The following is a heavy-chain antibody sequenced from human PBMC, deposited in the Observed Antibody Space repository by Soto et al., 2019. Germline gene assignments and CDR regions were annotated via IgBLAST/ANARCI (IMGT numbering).Heavy chain of an antibody. CDR2: IYYSGST. D-gene: IGHD6-19*01. J-gene: IGHJ5*02. V-gene: IGHV4-31*03. Sequence: SETLSLTCTVSGGSISSGGYYWSWIRQHPGKGLEWIGYIYYSGSTYYNPSLKSRVTISVDTSKSQFSLKLSSVTAADTAVYYCGRDEGSAWLRWNNWFDPGGGGTLVTVSS. CDR1: GGSISSGGYY. CDR3: GRDEGSAWLRWNNWFDP.